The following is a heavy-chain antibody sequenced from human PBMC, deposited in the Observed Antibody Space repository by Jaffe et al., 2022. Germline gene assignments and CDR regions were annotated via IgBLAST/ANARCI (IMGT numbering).Heavy chain of an antibody. Sequence: QVQLVQSGAEVKKPGSSVKVSCKASGGTFSSYAISWVRQAPGQGLEWMGGIIPIFGTANYAQKFQGRVTITTDESTSTAYMELSSLRSEDTAVYYCARGKGAMVRGVITTDFDYWGQGTLVTVSS. V-gene: IGHV1-69*05. CDR3: ARGKGAMVRGVITTDFDY. CDR2: IIPIFGTA. J-gene: IGHJ4*02. D-gene: IGHD3-10*01. CDR1: GGTFSSYA.